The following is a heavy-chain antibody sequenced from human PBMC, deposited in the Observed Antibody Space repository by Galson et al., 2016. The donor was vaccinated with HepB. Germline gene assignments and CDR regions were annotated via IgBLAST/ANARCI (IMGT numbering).Heavy chain of an antibody. V-gene: IGHV4-39*01. Sequence: GGPITSRNYYWGWIRQPPGKGLEWIGNIYYSGSTYYNPSLKSRVAISIDTSRSQFSLNLRSVTAADTAVYYCARTPTYDFWSGYYTDWGQGTLVTVSS. CDR3: ARTPTYDFWSGYYTD. D-gene: IGHD3-3*01. J-gene: IGHJ4*02. CDR1: GGPITSRNYY. CDR2: IYYSGST.